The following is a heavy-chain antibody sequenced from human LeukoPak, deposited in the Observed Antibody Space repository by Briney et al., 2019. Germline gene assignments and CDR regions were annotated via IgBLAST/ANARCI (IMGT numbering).Heavy chain of an antibody. J-gene: IGHJ4*02. D-gene: IGHD3-22*01. CDR1: GFTFSSYW. CDR2: IKQDGSEK. Sequence: PGGSLRLSCAASGFTFSSYWMSSVRQAPGKGLEWVANIKQDGSEKYYVDSVKGRFTISRDNAKNSLYLQMSSLRAEDTAVYFCARDDDTTGRYSRFDYWGQGTLVTVSS. V-gene: IGHV3-7*01. CDR3: ARDDDTTGRYSRFDY.